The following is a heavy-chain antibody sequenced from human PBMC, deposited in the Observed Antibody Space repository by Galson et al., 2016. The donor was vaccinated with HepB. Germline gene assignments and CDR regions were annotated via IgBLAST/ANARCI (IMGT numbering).Heavy chain of an antibody. Sequence: SVKVSCKASGGPSGTDAISWVRQAPGQGLEWMGGIIPMFRTAKYAHKFQGRVTITADESTSTAYMELSSLRSEDTAVYYCASPRYDYWNGYDYWGQGTLVTVSS. CDR1: GGPSGTDA. CDR2: IIPMFRTA. J-gene: IGHJ4*02. V-gene: IGHV1-69*13. CDR3: ASPRYDYWNGYDY. D-gene: IGHD3-3*01.